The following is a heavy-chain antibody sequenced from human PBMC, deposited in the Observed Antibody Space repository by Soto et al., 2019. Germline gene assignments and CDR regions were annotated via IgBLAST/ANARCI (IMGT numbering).Heavy chain of an antibody. V-gene: IGHV3-30*18. Sequence: GGSLRLSCAASGFTFSKYGMHWVRQAPGKGLEWVAVTSYDGSVEYYGDSVKGRFTISRDNSQHTLFLQMTSLRAEDTAVYYCAKPSEPFRAPYYFDSWGRGTLVTVSS. J-gene: IGHJ4*02. D-gene: IGHD1-26*01. CDR1: GFTFSKYG. CDR2: TSYDGSVE. CDR3: AKPSEPFRAPYYFDS.